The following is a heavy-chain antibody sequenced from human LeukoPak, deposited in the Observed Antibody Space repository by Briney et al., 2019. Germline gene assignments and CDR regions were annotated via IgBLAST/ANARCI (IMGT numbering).Heavy chain of an antibody. J-gene: IGHJ3*02. CDR3: GRXPRXFDWFRPPDI. V-gene: IGHV5-51*01. Sequence: GESLKISCKGSGYSFTSYWIGWVRQMPGKGLGWMGIIYPGDSDTRYSPSFQGQVTISADKSISTAYLQWSSLKASDTAMYYCGRXPRXFDWFRPPDIWGQGTMVTVSS. CDR2: IYPGDSDT. D-gene: IGHD3-9*01. CDR1: GYSFTSYW.